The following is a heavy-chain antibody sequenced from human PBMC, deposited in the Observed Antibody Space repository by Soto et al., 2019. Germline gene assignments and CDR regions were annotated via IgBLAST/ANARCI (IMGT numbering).Heavy chain of an antibody. CDR2: IKQDGSEK. CDR1: GFTFSSHW. D-gene: IGHD6-13*01. Sequence: GPLTPSCVVSGFTFSSHWMNWVRQAPGQGLEGVANIKQDGSEKYYVDYAKGRFTISRDNAKNSLYLQMNRLSAEDTAIYYCATSRTFDYWGQGNLVTVSS. V-gene: IGHV3-7*01. CDR3: ATSRTFDY. J-gene: IGHJ4*02.